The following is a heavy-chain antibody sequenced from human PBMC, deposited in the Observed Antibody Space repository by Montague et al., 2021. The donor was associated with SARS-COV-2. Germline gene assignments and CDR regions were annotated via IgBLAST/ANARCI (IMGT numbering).Heavy chain of an antibody. CDR1: GGSISSYY. Sequence: SETLFLTCTVSGGSISSYYWSWIRQPPGKGLEWIGYIYYSGSTNXNPSLKSRVTISVDTSKSQFSLKLSSVTAADTAVYYCARTYYDILTGYYNRGAFDIWGQGTMVTVSS. V-gene: IGHV4-59*08. J-gene: IGHJ3*02. CDR3: ARTYYDILTGYYNRGAFDI. CDR2: IYYSGST. D-gene: IGHD3-9*01.